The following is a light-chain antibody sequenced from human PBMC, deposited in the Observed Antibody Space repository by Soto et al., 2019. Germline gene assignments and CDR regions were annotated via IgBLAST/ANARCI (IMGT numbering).Light chain of an antibody. CDR2: KAS. V-gene: IGKV1-5*03. J-gene: IGKJ4*01. CDR1: QAISTW. Sequence: DIQMTQSPSTLPASVGDRVTITCRASQAISTWLAWYQQKPGKAPNLLIYKASSLESGVPSRFSGSGSGTEFTLTISSLQPDDFATYYCRQYNTFPLTFGGGTKVDIK. CDR3: RQYNTFPLT.